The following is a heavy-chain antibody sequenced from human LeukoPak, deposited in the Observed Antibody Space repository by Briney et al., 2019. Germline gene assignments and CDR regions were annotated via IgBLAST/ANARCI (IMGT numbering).Heavy chain of an antibody. CDR1: GFTFSSYA. J-gene: IGHJ4*02. CDR2: ITDSGGDT. CDR3: AKEGYYGSGSYYRRGFDY. Sequence: GGSLRLSCAASGFTFSSYAMSWVRQAPGKGLEWVTAITDSGGDTYHADSVKGRFSISRDNSKNTLYLQMNSLRVEDTAVYYCAKEGYYGSGSYYRRGFDYWGQGTLVTVSS. D-gene: IGHD3-10*01. V-gene: IGHV3-23*01.